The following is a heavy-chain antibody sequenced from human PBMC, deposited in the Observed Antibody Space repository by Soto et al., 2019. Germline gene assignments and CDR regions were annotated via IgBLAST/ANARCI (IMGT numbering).Heavy chain of an antibody. Sequence: VGSLRLSCAASGFTFSSYWMNWVRQAPGRGLEWVADIKQDETEKYYVDSVKGRFTISRDNAKNSLCLQMDSLRAEDTAVYYCARGDYFDRRFDYWGQGTLVTVSS. CDR3: ARGDYFDRRFDY. CDR1: GFTFSSYW. D-gene: IGHD3-22*01. CDR2: IKQDETEK. V-gene: IGHV3-7*03. J-gene: IGHJ4*02.